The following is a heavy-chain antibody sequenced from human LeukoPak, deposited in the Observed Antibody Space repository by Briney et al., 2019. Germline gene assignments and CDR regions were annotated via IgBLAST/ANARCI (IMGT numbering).Heavy chain of an antibody. CDR3: ARAAYDSSGYLTL. V-gene: IGHV3-33*01. CDR1: GFTFSSYG. D-gene: IGHD3-22*01. CDR2: IWYDGGNK. Sequence: GGSLRLSCAASGFTFSSYGMHWVRQAPGKGLEWVAVIWYDGGNKYYTDSVKGRLTISRDNSKSMLYLQLNSLRAEDSAVYRCARAAYDSSGYLTLWGQGTLVTVSS. J-gene: IGHJ4*02.